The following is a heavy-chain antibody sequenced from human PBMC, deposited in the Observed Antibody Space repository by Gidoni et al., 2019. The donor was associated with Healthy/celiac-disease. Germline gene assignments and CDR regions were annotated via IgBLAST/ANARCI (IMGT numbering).Heavy chain of an antibody. V-gene: IGHV1-18*01. Sequence: QVQLVQSGAEVKKPGASVKVSFKASGYTFPSYGISWVRQAPGQGHEWMGWISAYNGNTNYAQKIQGRVSMTTDTSTSTAYMELRSLRSDDTAVYYCARDGHDYGDTPYDYWGQGTLVTVSS. CDR1: GYTFPSYG. D-gene: IGHD4-17*01. CDR3: ARDGHDYGDTPYDY. J-gene: IGHJ4*02. CDR2: ISAYNGNT.